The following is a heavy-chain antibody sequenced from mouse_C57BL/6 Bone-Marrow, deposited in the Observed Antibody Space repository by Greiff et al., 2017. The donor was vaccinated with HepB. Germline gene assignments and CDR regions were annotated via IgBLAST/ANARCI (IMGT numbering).Heavy chain of an antibody. V-gene: IGHV1-81*01. CDR1: GYTFTSYG. CDR2: IYPRSGNT. D-gene: IGHD1-1*01. J-gene: IGHJ3*01. Sequence: VKLVESGAELARPGASVKLSCKASGYTFTSYGISWVKQRTGQGLEWIGEIYPRSGNTYYNEKFKGKATLTADKSSSTAYMELRSLTSEDSAVYFCARDYGSSLFAWWGQGTLVTVSA. CDR3: ARDYGSSLFAW.